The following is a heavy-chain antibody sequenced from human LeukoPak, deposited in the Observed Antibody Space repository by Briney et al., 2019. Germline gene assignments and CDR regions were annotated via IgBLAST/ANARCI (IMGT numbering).Heavy chain of an antibody. CDR2: IYYSGST. CDR1: GYSISSSYY. CDR3: ARRRLGETTTANWFDP. J-gene: IGHJ5*02. Sequence: SETLSLTCTVSGYSISSSYYWGWIRQPPGKGLEWIGSIYYSGSTYYSPSLKSRVTLSVDTSKNQFSLKLSSVTAADTAVYYCARRRLGETTTANWFDPWGQGTLVTVSS. V-gene: IGHV4-39*01. D-gene: IGHD1-7*01.